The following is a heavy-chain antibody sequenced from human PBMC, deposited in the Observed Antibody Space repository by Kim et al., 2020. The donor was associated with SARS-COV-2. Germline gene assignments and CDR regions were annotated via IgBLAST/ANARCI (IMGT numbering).Heavy chain of an antibody. D-gene: IGHD5-18*01. CDR3: TTIIDTAMVGFDY. V-gene: IGHV3-15*01. J-gene: IGHJ4*02. Sequence: AAPVKGRFTISRDDSKNTLYLQMNSLKTEDTAVYYCTTIIDTAMVGFDYWGQGTLVTVSS.